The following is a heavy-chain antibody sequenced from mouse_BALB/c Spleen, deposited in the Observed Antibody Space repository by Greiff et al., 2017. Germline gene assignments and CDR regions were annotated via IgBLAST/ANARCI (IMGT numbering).Heavy chain of an antibody. V-gene: IGHV5-6-2*01. CDR3: ARHGNYGSRDY. J-gene: IGHJ4*01. CDR2: INSNGGST. CDR1: GFTFSSYY. Sequence: EVQGVESGGGLVKLGGSLKLSCAASGFTFSSYYMSWVRQTPEKRLELVAAINSNGGSTYYPDTVKGRFTISRDNAKNTLYLQMSSLKSEDTALYYCARHGNYGSRDYWGQGTSVTVSS. D-gene: IGHD1-1*01.